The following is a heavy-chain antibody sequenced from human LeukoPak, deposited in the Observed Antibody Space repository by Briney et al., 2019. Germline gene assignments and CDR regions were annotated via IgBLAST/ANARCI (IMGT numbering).Heavy chain of an antibody. CDR2: IKRSAGST. D-gene: IGHD3-10*01. V-gene: IGHV1-46*03. CDR1: GYTFTSYY. Sequence: ASVKVSCKASGYTFTSYYMHWVRQAPGQGLEWMGIIKRSAGSTRYAQKFQGRVTMTRDTSTSTVYMELSSLRSEETAVNYCARPPYGSGSYFDYWGQGTLVTVSS. J-gene: IGHJ4*02. CDR3: ARPPYGSGSYFDY.